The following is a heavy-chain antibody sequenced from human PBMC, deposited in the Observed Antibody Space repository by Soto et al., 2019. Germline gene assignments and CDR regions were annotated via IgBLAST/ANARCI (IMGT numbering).Heavy chain of an antibody. CDR3: ARSVGGSSSWFTNAFDI. D-gene: IGHD6-13*01. CDR1: GFTFSDYH. Sequence: GGSLRLSCAASGFTFSDYHMSWIRQAPGKGLEWVSYISSSGSTIYYADSVKGRFTISRDNAKNSLYLQMNSLRAEDTAVYYCARSVGGSSSWFTNAFDIWGQGTMVTVSS. J-gene: IGHJ3*02. CDR2: ISSSGSTI. V-gene: IGHV3-11*01.